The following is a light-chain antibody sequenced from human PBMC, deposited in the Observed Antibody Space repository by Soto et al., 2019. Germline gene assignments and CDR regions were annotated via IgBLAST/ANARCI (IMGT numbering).Light chain of an antibody. CDR2: GAS. Sequence: IQLTQSPSSLSASVGDIVTIPCRASQAIASFLAWYQQKPVAIPKLLIYGASTLQSGVPSIFSGSRSGTDYTRTIASLQPEDFATYNCQQLNGSPWTCGQVTKVDIK. CDR1: QAIASF. V-gene: IGKV1-9*01. CDR3: QQLNGSPWT. J-gene: IGKJ1*01.